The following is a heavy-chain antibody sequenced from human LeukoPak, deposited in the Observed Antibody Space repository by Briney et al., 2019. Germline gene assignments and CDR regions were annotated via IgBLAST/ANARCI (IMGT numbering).Heavy chain of an antibody. CDR2: IIPILGIA. Sequence: SVKVSCKASGGTFSGYTISWVRQAPGQGLEWMGRIIPILGIANYAQKFQGRVTITADKSTSTAYMELSSLRSEDTAVYYCARDSRPEYCSGGSCATAYYYYYYGMDVWGQGTTVTVSS. D-gene: IGHD2-15*01. J-gene: IGHJ6*02. CDR3: ARDSRPEYCSGGSCATAYYYYYYGMDV. CDR1: GGTFSGYT. V-gene: IGHV1-69*04.